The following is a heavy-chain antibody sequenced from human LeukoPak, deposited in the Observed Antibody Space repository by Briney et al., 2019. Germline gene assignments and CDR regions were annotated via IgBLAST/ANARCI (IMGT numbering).Heavy chain of an antibody. D-gene: IGHD5-18*01. Sequence: ASVKVSCKASGGPFSSYAISWVRQAPGQGLEWMGRIIPILGIANYAQKFQGRVTITADKSTSTAYMELSSLRSEDTAVYYCAPNPIGAMVGGGWGQGTLVTVSS. J-gene: IGHJ4*02. CDR1: GGPFSSYA. CDR3: APNPIGAMVGGG. CDR2: IIPILGIA. V-gene: IGHV1-69*04.